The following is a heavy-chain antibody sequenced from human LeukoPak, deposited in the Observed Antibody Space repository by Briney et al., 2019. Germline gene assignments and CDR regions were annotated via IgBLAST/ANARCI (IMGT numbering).Heavy chain of an antibody. J-gene: IGHJ3*02. V-gene: IGHV3-30*02. CDR1: GFTFSSYS. CDR2: IRYDGSNK. D-gene: IGHD3-22*01. Sequence: GGSLRLSCAVSGFTFSSYSMHWVRQAPGKGLEWVAFIRYDGSNKYYADSVKGRFTISRDNSKNTLYLQMNSLRAEDTAVYYCAKVSMIVVAADAFDIWGQGTMVTVSS. CDR3: AKVSMIVVAADAFDI.